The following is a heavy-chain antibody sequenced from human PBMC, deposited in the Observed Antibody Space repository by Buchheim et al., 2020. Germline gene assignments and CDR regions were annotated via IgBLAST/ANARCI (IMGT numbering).Heavy chain of an antibody. V-gene: IGHV3-30*18. CDR1: GFTFSSYG. J-gene: IGHJ4*02. CDR2: ISSDGSNK. D-gene: IGHD4-17*01. Sequence: QVQLVESGGGVVQPGRSLRLSCAASGFTFSSYGMHWVRQAPGKGLEWVAVISSDGSNKYYADPVKGRFTISRDNSKNTLYLQMNSLRAEDTAVYYCAKVLGNDYGDYDEVEYFDYWGQGTL. CDR3: AKVLGNDYGDYDEVEYFDY.